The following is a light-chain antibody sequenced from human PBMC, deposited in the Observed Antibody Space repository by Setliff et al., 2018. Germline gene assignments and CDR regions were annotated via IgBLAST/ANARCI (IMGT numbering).Light chain of an antibody. Sequence: ALTQPRSVSGSPGQSVTISCTGTSSDVGGYNHVSWYQQHPGKAPKLMIYDVSKRPSGVPDRFSGSKSGNTASLTISGLQAEDEADYYCCSYAGSYTVVFGGGTKVTVL. J-gene: IGLJ3*02. CDR3: CSYAGSYTVV. CDR1: SSDVGGYNH. V-gene: IGLV2-11*01. CDR2: DVS.